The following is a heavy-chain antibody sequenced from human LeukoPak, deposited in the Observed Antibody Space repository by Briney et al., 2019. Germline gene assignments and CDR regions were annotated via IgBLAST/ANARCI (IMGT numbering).Heavy chain of an antibody. Sequence: PSETLSLTCTVSGGSISSYYWSWIRQPPGKGLEWFGYIYYSGSTNYNPSLKSRVTISVDTSKNQFSLKLSSVTAADTAVYCCARLGDTAMAGDYWGQGTLVTVSS. V-gene: IGHV4-59*08. D-gene: IGHD5-18*01. CDR3: ARLGDTAMAGDY. CDR1: GGSISSYY. J-gene: IGHJ4*02. CDR2: IYYSGST.